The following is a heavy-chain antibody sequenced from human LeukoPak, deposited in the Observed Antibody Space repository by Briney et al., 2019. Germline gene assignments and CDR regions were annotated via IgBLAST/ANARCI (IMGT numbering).Heavy chain of an antibody. Sequence: PGGSLRLSCAASGFTFSSYGMHWVRQAPGKGLEWVAFIRYDGSNKYYADSVKGRFTISRDNSKNTLYLQMNSLRAEDTAVYYCANSKTTSLGWFDPWGQGTLVTVSS. CDR1: GFTFSSYG. D-gene: IGHD2/OR15-2a*01. J-gene: IGHJ5*02. CDR2: IRYDGSNK. CDR3: ANSKTTSLGWFDP. V-gene: IGHV3-30*02.